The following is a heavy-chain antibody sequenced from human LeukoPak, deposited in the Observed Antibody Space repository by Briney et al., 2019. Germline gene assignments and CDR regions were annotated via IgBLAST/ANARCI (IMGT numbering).Heavy chain of an antibody. J-gene: IGHJ4*02. D-gene: IGHD3-10*01. Sequence: GGSLTLSCAASGFTFSDDYLSWIRQAPGQGLEWVSYISSSGSTIYYDDSVKGRFTISRDNAKNSLYLQMNSLRAEDTAAYYCASPAITMVRGVGDYWGQGTLVTVSS. V-gene: IGHV3-11*01. CDR1: GFTFSDDY. CDR2: ISSSGSTI. CDR3: ASPAITMVRGVGDY.